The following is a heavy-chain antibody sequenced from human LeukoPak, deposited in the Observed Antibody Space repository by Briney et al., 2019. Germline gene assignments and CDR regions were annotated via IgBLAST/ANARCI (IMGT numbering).Heavy chain of an antibody. CDR3: ARREGDTATFYFDY. Sequence: SETLSLTCAVYGGSFNGYYWSWIRQPPGKGLEWIGEINHSGSTNYNPSLKSRVTISVDTSKNQFSLKLSSVTAADTAVYYCARREGDTATFYFDYWGQGTLVTVSS. CDR2: INHSGST. CDR1: GGSFNGYY. J-gene: IGHJ4*02. V-gene: IGHV4-34*01. D-gene: IGHD5-18*01.